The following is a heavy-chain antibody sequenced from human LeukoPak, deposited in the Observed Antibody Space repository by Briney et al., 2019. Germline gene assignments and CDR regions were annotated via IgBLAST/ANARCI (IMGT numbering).Heavy chain of an antibody. CDR3: ARALGIAVAGTTDY. CDR2: INPNSGGT. CDR1: GYTFTSYD. V-gene: IGHV1-2*02. D-gene: IGHD6-19*01. J-gene: IGHJ4*02. Sequence: ASVKVSCKASGYTFTSYDINWVRQAPGQGLEWMGWINPNSGGTNYAQKFQGRVTMTRDTSISTAYMELSRLRSDDTAVYYCARALGIAVAGTTDYWGQGTLVTVSS.